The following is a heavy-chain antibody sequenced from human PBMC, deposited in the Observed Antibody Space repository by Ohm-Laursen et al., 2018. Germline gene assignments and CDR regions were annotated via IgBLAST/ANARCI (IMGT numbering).Heavy chain of an antibody. V-gene: IGHV4-4*07. D-gene: IGHD1-14*01. J-gene: IGHJ5*02. CDR1: GASISSYY. Sequence: SETLSLTCTVSGASISSYYWSWIRQPAGKGLEWIGRIYASGTTYYNPSLTSRVTMSLDTSKNQFSLKLSSMTAADTAVYYCARYNIGPWFDPWGQGTLVTVSS. CDR2: IYASGTT. CDR3: ARYNIGPWFDP.